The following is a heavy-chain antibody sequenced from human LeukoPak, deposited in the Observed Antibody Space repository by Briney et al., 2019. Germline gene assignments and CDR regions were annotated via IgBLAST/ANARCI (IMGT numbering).Heavy chain of an antibody. CDR2: IYTSGNT. CDR3: ARDYDKGFDS. V-gene: IGHV4-4*07. J-gene: IGHJ4*02. D-gene: IGHD3-9*01. CDR1: SGSITSYY. Sequence: PSETLSLTCTVSSGSITSYYWSWIRQPAGKGLEWIGRIYTSGNTDYNPSLKSRSTMSVDTSENRFSLKLRSVTSADTAVYYCARDYDKGFDSWGQGTLVTVSS.